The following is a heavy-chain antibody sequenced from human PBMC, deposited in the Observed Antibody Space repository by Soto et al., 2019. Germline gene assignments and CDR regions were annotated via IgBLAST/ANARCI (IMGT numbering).Heavy chain of an antibody. CDR2: ISYDGSNK. Sequence: GGSLRLSCAASGFTFSSYGMHWVRQAPGKGLEWVAVISYDGSNKYYADSVKGRFTISRDNSKNTLYLQMNSLRAEDTAVYYCGDVRVVLWFGEKDGMDIWGQGTTVTVSS. CDR3: GDVRVVLWFGEKDGMDI. D-gene: IGHD3-10*01. V-gene: IGHV3-30*03. CDR1: GFTFSSYG. J-gene: IGHJ6*02.